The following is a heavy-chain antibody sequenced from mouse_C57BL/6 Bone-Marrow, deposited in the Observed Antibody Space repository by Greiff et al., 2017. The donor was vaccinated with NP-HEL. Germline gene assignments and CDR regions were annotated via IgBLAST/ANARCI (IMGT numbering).Heavy chain of an antibody. CDR2: ISSGGSYT. Sequence: EVQLVESGGDLVKPGGSLKLSCAASGFTFSSYGMSWVRQTPDKRLEWVATISSGGSYTYYPDSVKGRFPISSDNAKNTLYLQMSSLKSEDTAMYYCARRVYYYGSSPFYFDVWGTGTTVTVSS. CDR1: GFTFSSYG. CDR3: ARRVYYYGSSPFYFDV. V-gene: IGHV5-6*01. J-gene: IGHJ1*03. D-gene: IGHD1-1*01.